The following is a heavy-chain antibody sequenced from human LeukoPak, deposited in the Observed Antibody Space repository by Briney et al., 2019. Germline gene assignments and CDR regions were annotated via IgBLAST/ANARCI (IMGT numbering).Heavy chain of an antibody. CDR3: AKLSYGSGSYYIDY. Sequence: GGSLRLSCAASGFTFSSYGMHWVRQAPGKGLEWVAVISYDGSNKYYADSVKGRFTISRDNYKNTLYLQMNSLRAEDTAVYYCAKLSYGSGSYYIDYXGQGTXXXVSS. CDR2: ISYDGSNK. V-gene: IGHV3-30*18. D-gene: IGHD3-10*01. CDR1: GFTFSSYG. J-gene: IGHJ4*02.